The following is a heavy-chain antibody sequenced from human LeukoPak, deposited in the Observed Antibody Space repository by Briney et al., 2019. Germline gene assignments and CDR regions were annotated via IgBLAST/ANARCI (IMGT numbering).Heavy chain of an antibody. V-gene: IGHV5-51*01. Sequence: GESLKISCKGSGYSFTSYWIGWVRQMPGKGLEWMGIIYPGDSDTRYSPSFQGQVTISADKSISTAYLQWSSLKASGTAMYYCARHITMVRGVPGAFDIWGQGTMVTVSS. CDR3: ARHITMVRGVPGAFDI. CDR2: IYPGDSDT. J-gene: IGHJ3*02. CDR1: GYSFTSYW. D-gene: IGHD3-10*01.